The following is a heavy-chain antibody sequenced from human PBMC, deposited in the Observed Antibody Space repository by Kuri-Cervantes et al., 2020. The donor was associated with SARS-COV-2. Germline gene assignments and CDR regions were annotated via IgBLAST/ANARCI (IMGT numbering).Heavy chain of an antibody. J-gene: IGHJ4*02. CDR2: IYFSGNT. V-gene: IGHV4-30-4*08. Sequence: SETLSLTCTVSGGSINSAGYYWSWIRQRPGKGLEWIGYIYFSGNTYYNPSLKSRLTISIDTSKNQFPLKLSSVTAADTAVYYCARLVPYYDFWSGSYYFDYWGQGTLVTVSS. CDR1: GGSINSAGYY. CDR3: ARLVPYYDFWSGSYYFDY. D-gene: IGHD3-3*01.